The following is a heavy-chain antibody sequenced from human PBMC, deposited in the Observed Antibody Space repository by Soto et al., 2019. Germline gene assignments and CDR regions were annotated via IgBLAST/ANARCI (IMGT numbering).Heavy chain of an antibody. CDR2: TRNKRNSYTT. CDR1: GFSFSDHY. J-gene: IGHJ4*01. CDR3: ARERAGPGPAFDY. Sequence: EVQLVESGGGLVQPGGSIRLSCVGSGFSFSDHYMNWHRQAPGKGLEWVGRTRNKRNSYTTEYAASVKDRFTISKDDSKFSVYLQVNSLETEDTAVYYCARERAGPGPAFDYWGHGTLVTVSS. V-gene: IGHV3-72*01. D-gene: IGHD6-19*01.